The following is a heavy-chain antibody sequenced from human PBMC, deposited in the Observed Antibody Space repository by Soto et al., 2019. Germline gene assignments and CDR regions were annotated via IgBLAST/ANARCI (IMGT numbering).Heavy chain of an antibody. J-gene: IGHJ6*03. Sequence: SDTLSLTCAVYGWSFSGYYWSWIRQPPGKGLEWIGEINHSGSTNYNPSLKSRVTISVDTSKNQFSLKLSSVTAADTAVYYCARVRGYCSGGSCYGSLHYYYYMDVWGKGTTVT. CDR3: ARVRGYCSGGSCYGSLHYYYYMDV. D-gene: IGHD2-15*01. V-gene: IGHV4-34*01. CDR2: INHSGST. CDR1: GWSFSGYY.